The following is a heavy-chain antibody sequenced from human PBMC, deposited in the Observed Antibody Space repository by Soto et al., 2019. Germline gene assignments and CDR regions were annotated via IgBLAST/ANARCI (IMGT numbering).Heavy chain of an antibody. Sequence: SVKVSCKASGGTFSSYAISWVRQAPGQGLEWMGGIIPIFGTANYAQKFQGRVTITADESTSTAYMELSSLRSEDTAVYYCALGYCGGDCYSRPFDYWGQGTLVTVSS. V-gene: IGHV1-69*13. CDR1: GGTFSSYA. CDR3: ALGYCGGDCYSRPFDY. D-gene: IGHD2-21*02. J-gene: IGHJ4*02. CDR2: IIPIFGTA.